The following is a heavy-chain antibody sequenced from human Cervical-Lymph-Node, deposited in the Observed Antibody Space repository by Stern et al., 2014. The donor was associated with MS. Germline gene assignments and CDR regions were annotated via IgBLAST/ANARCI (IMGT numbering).Heavy chain of an antibody. CDR3: ARAYYYDNSVNPNWFVP. CDR2: MNPNSGNT. CDR1: GYTFTSYD. V-gene: IGHV1-8*01. Sequence: QLVQSGAEVKKPGASVKVSCKASGYTFTSYDINWVRQATGQGLEWMGWMNPNSGNTGYAQKFQGRVTMTKNTSISTAYMELSSLRSEDTAVYYCARAYYYDNSVNPNWFVPWGQGTLVTVSS. D-gene: IGHD3-22*01. J-gene: IGHJ5*02.